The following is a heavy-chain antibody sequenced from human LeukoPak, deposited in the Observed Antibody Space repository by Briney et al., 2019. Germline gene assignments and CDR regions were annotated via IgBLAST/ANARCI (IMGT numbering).Heavy chain of an antibody. J-gene: IGHJ4*02. CDR3: ARAFQSLGGLSLPDY. D-gene: IGHD3-16*02. Sequence: ASVKVSCKASGYTFTSYGISWVRQAPGQGLEWMGWIHPSTGNPAYAQGFTGRFVFSLDTSVSTTYLQISSLKAGDTAVYFCARAFQSLGGLSLPDYWGQGTLVTVSS. CDR2: IHPSTGNP. CDR1: GYTFTSYG. V-gene: IGHV7-4-1*02.